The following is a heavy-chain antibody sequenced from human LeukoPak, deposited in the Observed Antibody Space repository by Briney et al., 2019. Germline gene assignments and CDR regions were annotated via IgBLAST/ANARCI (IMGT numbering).Heavy chain of an antibody. CDR1: GFAVSSNF. CDR2: IYSDGTT. V-gene: IGHV3-53*01. J-gene: IGHJ6*02. Sequence: GGSLRLSCAASGFAVSSNFMTWVRHAPGKGLEWVSVIYSDGTTYYADSVKGRFTISRDNSKNTLYLQMNSLRAEDTAVYYCARHQLSSYYGMDVWGQGTTVTVSS. CDR3: ARHQLSSYYGMDV. D-gene: IGHD2-2*01.